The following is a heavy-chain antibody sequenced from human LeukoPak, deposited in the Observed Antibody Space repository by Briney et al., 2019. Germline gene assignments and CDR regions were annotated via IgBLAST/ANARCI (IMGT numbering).Heavy chain of an antibody. CDR1: GYTFTSYD. Sequence: GASVKVSCKASGYTFTSYDINWVRQATGQGLEWMGWMNPNSGNTGYAQKFQGRVTITRNTSISTAYMELSSLRSEDTAVYYCATQVPGYSSSWYPYYFDYWGQGTLVTVSS. CDR3: ATQVPGYSSSWYPYYFDY. V-gene: IGHV1-8*03. J-gene: IGHJ4*02. CDR2: MNPNSGNT. D-gene: IGHD6-13*01.